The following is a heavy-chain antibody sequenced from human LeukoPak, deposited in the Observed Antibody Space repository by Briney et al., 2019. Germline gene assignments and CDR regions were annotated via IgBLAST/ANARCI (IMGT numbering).Heavy chain of an antibody. V-gene: IGHV1-2*02. CDR1: GYTFTGYY. Sequence: GASVKVSCKASGYTFTGYYMHWVRQAPGQGLEWMGWINPNSGGTNYAQKFQGRVTMTRDTSISTAYMELRSLRSDDTAVYYCARSDIWFGELFMYYFDYWGQGTLVTVSS. CDR3: ARSDIWFGELFMYYFDY. J-gene: IGHJ4*02. D-gene: IGHD3-10*01. CDR2: INPNSGGT.